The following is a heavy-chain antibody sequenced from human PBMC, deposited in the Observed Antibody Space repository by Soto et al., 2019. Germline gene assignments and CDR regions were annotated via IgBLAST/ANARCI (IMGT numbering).Heavy chain of an antibody. CDR3: ATSLYSSSSNWFDP. D-gene: IGHD6-6*01. V-gene: IGHV3-23*01. CDR1: GFTFSSYA. Sequence: PGGSLRLSCTASGFTFSSYAMSWVRQAPGKGLEWVSTISGSGGSTYYADSAKGRFTISRDNSKNTLYLQMNSLRADDTAVYYCATSLYSSSSNWFDPWGQGTLVTVSS. CDR2: ISGSGGST. J-gene: IGHJ5*02.